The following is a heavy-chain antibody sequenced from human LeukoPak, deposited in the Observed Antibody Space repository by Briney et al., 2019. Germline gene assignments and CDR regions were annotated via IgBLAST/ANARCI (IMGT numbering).Heavy chain of an antibody. J-gene: IGHJ4*02. Sequence: ASVTVSCKASGYIFTNYAMHWVRQAPGQRLEWMGWINAGNGETKYSQKFQGRVTITRDTSASTAHMELSSLRSEDTAVYYCARNLVGKTDFDYWGQGTLVTVSS. CDR1: GYIFTNYA. CDR3: ARNLVGKTDFDY. CDR2: INAGNGET. D-gene: IGHD6-19*01. V-gene: IGHV1-3*01.